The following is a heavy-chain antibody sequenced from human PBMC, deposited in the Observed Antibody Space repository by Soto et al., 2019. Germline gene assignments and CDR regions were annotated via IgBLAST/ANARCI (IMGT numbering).Heavy chain of an antibody. V-gene: IGHV1-3*01. D-gene: IGHD1-1*01. J-gene: IGHJ4*02. Sequence: QVHLVQSGAEVKKPGASVKVSCKASGYTFTGEPMHWVRQAPGQSLEWMGWIHAGSGKTTYSQRFQDRVTITRDTSADTAYMELNSLTFEDTAVYYCARDRDWNFDYWGQGTLVTVSS. CDR3: ARDRDWNFDY. CDR1: GYTFTGEP. CDR2: IHAGSGKT.